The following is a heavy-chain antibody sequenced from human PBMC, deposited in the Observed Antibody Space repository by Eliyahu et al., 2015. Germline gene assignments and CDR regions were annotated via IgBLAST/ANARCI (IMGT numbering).Heavy chain of an antibody. V-gene: IGHV2-5*01. J-gene: IGHJ5*02. CDR2: IYWNDDX. Sequence: QITLKESGPTLVKPTQTLTXTCTFSGXSLSTXAVTVXWIRQPPGKALXWLALIYWNDDXRYSPSLKSRLTITKDTSKNQVVLTMTNVDPVDTATYYCAHNSIAAAGTGWFDPWGQGTLVTVSS. CDR1: GXSLSTXAVT. CDR3: AHNSIAAAGTGWFDP. D-gene: IGHD6-13*01.